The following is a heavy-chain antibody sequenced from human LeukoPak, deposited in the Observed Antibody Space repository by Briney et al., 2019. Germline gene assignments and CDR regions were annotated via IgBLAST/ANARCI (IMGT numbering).Heavy chain of an antibody. CDR2: IRYDGTNK. Sequence: GGSLRLSCTASEFTFGDFAISWVRQAPGKGLEWVAFIRYDGTNKYYADSVKGRFTISRDNSKNTLYLQLNSLRAEDTAVYYCAKGPKQQLVGSRGHYFDYWGQGTLVTVSS. V-gene: IGHV3-30*02. J-gene: IGHJ4*02. CDR1: EFTFGDFA. D-gene: IGHD6-13*01. CDR3: AKGPKQQLVGSRGHYFDY.